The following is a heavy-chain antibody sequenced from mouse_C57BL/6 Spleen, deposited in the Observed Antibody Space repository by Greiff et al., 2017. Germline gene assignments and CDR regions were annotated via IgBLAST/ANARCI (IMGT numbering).Heavy chain of an antibody. CDR3: AEIHDDGYYPFALDD. Sequence: QVQLKESGPGLVQPSQSLSITCTVSGFSLTSYGVHWVRQSPGKGLEWLGVIWRGGSTDYNAAFMSRLSITKDNSKSQVFFKRNRLQADDSAIYYCAEIHDDGYYPFALDDWGKGTSVTVSS. J-gene: IGHJ4*01. CDR1: GFSLTSYG. CDR2: IWRGGST. V-gene: IGHV2-5*01. D-gene: IGHD2-3*01.